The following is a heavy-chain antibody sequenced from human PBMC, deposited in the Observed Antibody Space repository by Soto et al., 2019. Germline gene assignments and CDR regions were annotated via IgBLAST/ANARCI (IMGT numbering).Heavy chain of an antibody. D-gene: IGHD3-22*01. CDR2: MFYSGNT. J-gene: IGHJ4*02. CDR1: GDSISSSTYY. CDR3: VSPEGYYDSSGYTLDY. V-gene: IGHV4-39*01. Sequence: SVTLSLTCTVSGDSISSSTYYWGWIRQPPGKGLEWIGSMFYSGNTYYNPSLKSRVTLSIDTSKNQFSLKLNSVTAADTAVYYCVSPEGYYDSSGYTLDYWGQGTLVTVSS.